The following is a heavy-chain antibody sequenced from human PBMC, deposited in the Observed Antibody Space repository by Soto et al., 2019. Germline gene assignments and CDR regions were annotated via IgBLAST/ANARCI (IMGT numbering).Heavy chain of an antibody. CDR1: GFSLSTSEVG. CDR2: IYWDDDK. D-gene: IGHD1-20*01. CDR3: AHRRIRGTARAFDY. Sequence: SGPTLVNPTQTLTLTCTLSGFSLSTSEVGVGWIRQPPGKALEWLAIIYWDDDKRYSPSLGSRLTITKDTSKNQVVLTMTNLDPADTATYYCAHRRIRGTARAFDYWGQGTLVTVSS. V-gene: IGHV2-5*02. J-gene: IGHJ4*02.